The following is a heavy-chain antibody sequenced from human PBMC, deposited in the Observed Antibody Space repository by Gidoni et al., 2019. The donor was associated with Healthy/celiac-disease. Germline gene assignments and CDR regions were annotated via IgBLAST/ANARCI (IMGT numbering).Heavy chain of an antibody. Sequence: QLQLQESGPGLVKPSETLSLTCTVSGGSISSSSYYWGWIRQPPGKGLEWIGSIYYSGSTYYNPSLKSRVTISVDTSKNQFSLKLSSVTAADTAVYYCARHMSGEMATNLGFDYWGQGTLVTVSS. D-gene: IGHD5-12*01. CDR1: GGSISSSSYY. V-gene: IGHV4-39*01. J-gene: IGHJ4*02. CDR2: IYYSGST. CDR3: ARHMSGEMATNLGFDY.